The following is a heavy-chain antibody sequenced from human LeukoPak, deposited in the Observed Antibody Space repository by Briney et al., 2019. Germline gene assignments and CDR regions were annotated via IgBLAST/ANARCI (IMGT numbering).Heavy chain of an antibody. V-gene: IGHV3-7*01. Sequence: GGSLRLSCAASGFTFSSYWISWVRQAPGKGLESVANIKQDGSQKYYVDSVKGRFTISRDNADNSLYLQMNSLRAEDTAVYYCARAGAGLGLHQYWGQGTLVTVSS. CDR3: ARAGAGLGLHQY. CDR1: GFTFSSYW. J-gene: IGHJ4*02. CDR2: IKQDGSQK. D-gene: IGHD2-2*01.